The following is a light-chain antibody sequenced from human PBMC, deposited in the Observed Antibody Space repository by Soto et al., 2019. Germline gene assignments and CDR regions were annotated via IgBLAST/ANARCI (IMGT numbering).Light chain of an antibody. V-gene: IGKV3-15*01. CDR2: GAS. CDR1: QSVSSN. CDR3: QQYNNWPPWT. Sequence: EIVMTQSPATLSVSPGERATLSCRASQSVSSNLAWYQQKPGQAPRLLIYGASTRATGIPARFSGSGSGTELTLTISRLQSEDFADYYCQQYNNWPPWTFGQGTKVEIK. J-gene: IGKJ1*01.